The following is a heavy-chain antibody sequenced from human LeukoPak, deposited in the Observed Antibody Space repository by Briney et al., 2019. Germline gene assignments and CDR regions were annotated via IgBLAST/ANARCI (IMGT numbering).Heavy chain of an antibody. V-gene: IGHV3-23*01. Sequence: GGSLRLSCAASGFTFSSYAMSWVRQAPGKGLEWVSAISGSGGSTYYADSVKGRFTISRDNAKNSLYLQMNSLRAEDTAVYYCVRDRAYYYGSGTYWGQGTLVTVSS. J-gene: IGHJ4*02. CDR1: GFTFSSYA. CDR3: VRDRAYYYGSGTY. CDR2: ISGSGGST. D-gene: IGHD3-10*01.